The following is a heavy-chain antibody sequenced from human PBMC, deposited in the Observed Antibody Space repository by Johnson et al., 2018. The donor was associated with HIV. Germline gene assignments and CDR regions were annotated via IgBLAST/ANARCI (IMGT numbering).Heavy chain of an antibody. CDR2: ISWNSGSI. J-gene: IGHJ3*02. Sequence: VQLVESGGGVVRPGGSLRLSCAASGFTFDDYAMHWVRQAPGKGLEWVSGISWNSGSIGYADSVKGRFTISRDNSKTTLYLQVNSLRAGDTAVYFCARDTDIVVVPARGDAFDIWGQGTMVTVSS. V-gene: IGHV3-9*01. CDR1: GFTFDDYA. CDR3: ARDTDIVVVPARGDAFDI. D-gene: IGHD2-2*01.